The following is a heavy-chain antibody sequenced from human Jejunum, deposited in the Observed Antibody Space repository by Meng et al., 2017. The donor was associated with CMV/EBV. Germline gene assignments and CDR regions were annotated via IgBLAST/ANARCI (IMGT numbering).Heavy chain of an antibody. J-gene: IGHJ6*02. V-gene: IGHV3-53*01. CDR3: ARALTGTYYYGMDV. Sequence: FGFTGSSDYMTWVRQAPGKGLEWVSVIYPGGTTHYADSVKGRFTISRDSSKNTLFLQMNSLRAEDTAVYYCARALTGTYYYGMDVWGQGITVTVSS. D-gene: IGHD1-20*01. CDR1: GFTGSSDY. CDR2: IYPGGTT.